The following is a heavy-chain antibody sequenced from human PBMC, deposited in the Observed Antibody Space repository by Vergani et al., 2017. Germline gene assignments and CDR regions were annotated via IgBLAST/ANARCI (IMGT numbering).Heavy chain of an antibody. V-gene: IGHV3-23*01. J-gene: IGHJ6*03. CDR3: AKAGIVVPAAITGIRAYYYYMDV. Sequence: EVQLLESGGGLVQPGGSLRLSCAASGFTFSSYAMSWVRQAPGKGLEWVSAISGSGGSTYYADSVKGRFTISRDNSKNTLYLQMNSLRAEDTAVYYCAKAGIVVPAAITGIRAYYYYMDVWGK. D-gene: IGHD2-2*01. CDR1: GFTFSSYA. CDR2: ISGSGGST.